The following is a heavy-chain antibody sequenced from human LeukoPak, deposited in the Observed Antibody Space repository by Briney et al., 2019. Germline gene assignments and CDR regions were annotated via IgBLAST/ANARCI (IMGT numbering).Heavy chain of an antibody. CDR1: GFTFSSYE. J-gene: IGHJ4*02. CDR2: ISSSGSTI. Sequence: GGSLRLSCAASGFTFSSYEMNWVRQAPGRGRSWVSYISSSGSTIYYADSVKGRFTISRDNAKNSLYLQMNSLRAEDTAVYYCATQVGDGGYFDYWGQGTLVTVSS. V-gene: IGHV3-48*03. CDR3: ATQVGDGGYFDY. D-gene: IGHD1-26*01.